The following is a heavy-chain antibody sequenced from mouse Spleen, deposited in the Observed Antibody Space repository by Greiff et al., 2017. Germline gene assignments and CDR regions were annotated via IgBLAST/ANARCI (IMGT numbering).Heavy chain of an antibody. V-gene: IGHV10-1*01. Sequence: EVQLVESGGGLVQPKGSLKLSCAASGFSFNTYAMNWVRQAPGKGLEWVARIRSKSNNYATYYADSVKDRFTISRDDSESMLYLQMNNLKTEDTAMYYCVRLHGSSWYFDVWGAGTTVTVSS. CDR1: GFSFNTYA. CDR2: IRSKSNNYAT. D-gene: IGHD1-1*01. CDR3: VRLHGSSWYFDV. J-gene: IGHJ1*01.